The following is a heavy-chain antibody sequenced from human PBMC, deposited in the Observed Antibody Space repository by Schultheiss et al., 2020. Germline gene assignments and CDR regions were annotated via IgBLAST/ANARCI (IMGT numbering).Heavy chain of an antibody. CDR3: ASGGGMSY. J-gene: IGHJ4*02. V-gene: IGHV3-33*08. D-gene: IGHD4-23*01. CDR2: IWYDGSKK. Sequence: GGSLRLSCAAAGFTFSNYAMHWVRQAPGKGLEWVAVIWYDGSKKYYADSVKGRLTVSRDNSKNTLYLQMNSLRAEDTAVYYCASGGGMSYWGQGTLVTVSS. CDR1: GFTFSNYA.